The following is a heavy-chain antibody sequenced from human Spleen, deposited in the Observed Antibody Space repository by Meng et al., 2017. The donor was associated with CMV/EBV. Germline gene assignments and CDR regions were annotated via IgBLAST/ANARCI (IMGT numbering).Heavy chain of an antibody. CDR2: INPRGGST. CDR1: GYTFTYYY. V-gene: IGHV1-46*01. J-gene: IGHJ4*02. CDR3: ARDSVVTHFDY. Sequence: ASVKVSCKASGYTFTYYYMHWVRQAPGQGLEWMGIINPRGGSTSDAQKFQGRVTMTRDTSTSTAYMELRSLRSDDTAVYYCARDSVVTHFDYWGQGTLVTVSS. D-gene: IGHD4-23*01.